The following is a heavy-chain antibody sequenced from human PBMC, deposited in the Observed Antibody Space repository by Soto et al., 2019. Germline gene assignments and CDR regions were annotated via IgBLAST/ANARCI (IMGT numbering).Heavy chain of an antibody. V-gene: IGHV1-3*01. CDR1: GYTFTTYA. Sequence: QVQLVQSGAEVKKPGASVKVSCKASGYTFTTYALHWVRQAPGQRPEWMGWINPASGHTKYSKKFQDRVTSTGDTAASSGYMELSSLRSEDTAVYYCGRSVVGATGEILYNAMDVWGQGTTVTVSS. D-gene: IGHD1-26*01. CDR3: GRSVVGATGEILYNAMDV. CDR2: INPASGHT. J-gene: IGHJ6*02.